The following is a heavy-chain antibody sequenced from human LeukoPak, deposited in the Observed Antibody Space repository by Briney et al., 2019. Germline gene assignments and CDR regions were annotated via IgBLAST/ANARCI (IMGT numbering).Heavy chain of an antibody. CDR1: GGTFSSYA. Sequence: GASVKVSCKASGGTFSSYAISWARQVTGQGLEWMGWMNPKSGNTGYAQKFEGRVNITRNTSISTAYMELSSLRSEDTAVYYCARAPGEHSYAKGFYYFYYYMDVWGKGTTVTVSS. D-gene: IGHD3-16*01. J-gene: IGHJ6*03. V-gene: IGHV1-8*03. CDR2: MNPKSGNT. CDR3: ARAPGEHSYAKGFYYFYYYMDV.